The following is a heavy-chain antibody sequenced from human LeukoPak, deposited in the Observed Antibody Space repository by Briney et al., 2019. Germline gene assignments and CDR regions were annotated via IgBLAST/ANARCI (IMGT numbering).Heavy chain of an antibody. V-gene: IGHV3-74*01. CDR3: ARESYITIFGVVIGDWFDP. Sequence: GGSLRLSCAASGFTFSSYWMHWIRQAPGKGLVWVSRINSDGSSTSYADSVKGRFTISRDNAKNTLYLQMNSLRAEDTAVYYCARESYITIFGVVIGDWFDPWGQGTLVTVSS. CDR2: INSDGSST. CDR1: GFTFSSYW. J-gene: IGHJ5*02. D-gene: IGHD3-3*01.